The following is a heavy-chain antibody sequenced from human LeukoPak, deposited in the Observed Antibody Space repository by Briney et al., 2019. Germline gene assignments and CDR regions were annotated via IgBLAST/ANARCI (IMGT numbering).Heavy chain of an antibody. Sequence: GGSLRLSCAASGFTFSSYEMIWVRQAPGKGLEWVSYIRSSGSTIYYADSVKGRFTISRDNAKNSLYLQMNSLRAEDTAVYYCARDRRLTMIVGNPNFDYWGQGTLVTVSS. D-gene: IGHD3-22*01. CDR3: ARDRRLTMIVGNPNFDY. V-gene: IGHV3-48*03. CDR2: IRSSGSTI. J-gene: IGHJ4*02. CDR1: GFTFSSYE.